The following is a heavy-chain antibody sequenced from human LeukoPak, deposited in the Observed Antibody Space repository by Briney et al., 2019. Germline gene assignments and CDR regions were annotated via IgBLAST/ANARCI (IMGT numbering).Heavy chain of an antibody. Sequence: GGSLRPSCAASGFTFSSYGMHWVRQAPGKGLEWVAVIWYDGSNKYYADSVKGRFTISRDNSKNTLYLQMNSLRAEDTAVYYCAKEAAPGRHFDYWGQGTLVTVSS. CDR1: GFTFSSYG. CDR2: IWYDGSNK. J-gene: IGHJ4*02. CDR3: AKEAAPGRHFDY. D-gene: IGHD3-10*01. V-gene: IGHV3-33*06.